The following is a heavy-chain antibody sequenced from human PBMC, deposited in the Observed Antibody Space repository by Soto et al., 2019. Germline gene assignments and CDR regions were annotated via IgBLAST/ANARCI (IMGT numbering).Heavy chain of an antibody. Sequence: ASVKVSCKASGDAFTGYYMHWVRQAPGQGLEWMGWINPNSGGTNYAQKFQGWVTMTRDTSISTAYMELSRLRSDDTAVYYCASTVSSGWDHHYYYGMDLSGKGTTVTVSS. CDR2: INPNSGGT. J-gene: IGHJ6*04. V-gene: IGHV1-2*04. CDR3: ASTVSSGWDHHYYYGMDL. D-gene: IGHD6-19*01. CDR1: GDAFTGYY.